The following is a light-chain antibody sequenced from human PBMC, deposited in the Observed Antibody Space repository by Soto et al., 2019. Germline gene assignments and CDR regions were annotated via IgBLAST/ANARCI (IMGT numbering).Light chain of an antibody. CDR2: GAS. J-gene: IGKJ4*01. CDR1: QSVSSS. Sequence: EIVMTQSPGTLSVSPGERVTLSCRGSQSVSSSLAWYQQKPGKAPRLLIYGASTRAPGVPARFSGSGSGTDFTFTISSLQSEDFAVYYCQQHNGWPLTFGGGTKVEIK. V-gene: IGKV3-15*01. CDR3: QQHNGWPLT.